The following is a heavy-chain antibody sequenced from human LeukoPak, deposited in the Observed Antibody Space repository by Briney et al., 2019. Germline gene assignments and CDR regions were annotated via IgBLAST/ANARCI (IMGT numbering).Heavy chain of an antibody. CDR3: AKGGTHTAMVDY. CDR2: ISYDGSNK. CDR1: GFTFSSYG. V-gene: IGHV3-30*18. J-gene: IGHJ4*02. D-gene: IGHD5-18*01. Sequence: GRPLKLSCPASGFTFSSYGMHWFGQAPAKGLEWVAVISYDGSNKYYADSVKGRFTISRDNSKNTLYLQMNSLRAEDTAVYYCAKGGTHTAMVDYWGQGTLVTVSS.